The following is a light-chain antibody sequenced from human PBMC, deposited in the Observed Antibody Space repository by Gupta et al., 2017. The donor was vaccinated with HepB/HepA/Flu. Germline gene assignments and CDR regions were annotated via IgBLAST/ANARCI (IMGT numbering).Light chain of an antibody. Sequence: QSALTQPPSASGSPGQSVTISCTGTSSDVGGYNHVSWYQQHPGTAPKLMIFEVNQRPSGVPDRFSGSKSGNTASLTVSGLQADDEANYYCSSYAGSINVVFGGGTKLTVL. CDR1: SSDVGGYNH. CDR2: EVN. J-gene: IGLJ2*01. CDR3: SSYAGSINVV. V-gene: IGLV2-8*01.